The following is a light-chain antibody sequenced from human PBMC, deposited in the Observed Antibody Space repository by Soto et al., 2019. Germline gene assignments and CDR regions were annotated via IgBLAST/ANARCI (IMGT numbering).Light chain of an antibody. CDR2: GAS. CDR3: HHHGSSPPIT. V-gene: IGKV3-20*01. CDR1: QSVSGTY. J-gene: IGKJ5*01. Sequence: EIVLTQSPGTLSLSPGERATLSCRASQSVSGTYLAWYQQKPGQAPRLLFYGASSRATGISDRFSGSGSGTDFTLTISRLEREDFAVYYCHHHGSSPPITFGQGTRLEIK.